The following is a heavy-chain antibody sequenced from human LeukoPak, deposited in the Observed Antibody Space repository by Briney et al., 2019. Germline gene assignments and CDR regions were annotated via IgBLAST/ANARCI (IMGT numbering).Heavy chain of an antibody. D-gene: IGHD3-3*01. Sequence: ASVKVSCKASGYTFTSYGISWVRQAPGQGLEWMGWIRAYNGNTNYAQKPQGRVTMTTDTSTSTAYMELRSLRSDDTAVYYCARDLTRIRPAPNYDFWSGYLSGQREFDYWGQGTLVTVSS. CDR2: IRAYNGNT. J-gene: IGHJ4*02. CDR1: GYTFTSYG. CDR3: ARDLTRIRPAPNYDFWSGYLSGQREFDY. V-gene: IGHV1-18*01.